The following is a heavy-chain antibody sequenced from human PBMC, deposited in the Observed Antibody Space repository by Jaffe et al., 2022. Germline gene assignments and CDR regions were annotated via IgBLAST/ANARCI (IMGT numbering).Heavy chain of an antibody. D-gene: IGHD6-19*01. CDR3: AILGIAVAGTAFDI. Sequence: EVQLVESGGGLVQPGGSLRLSCAASGFTVSSNYMSWVRQAPGKGLEWVSVIYSGGSTYYADSVKGRFTISRDNSKNTLYLQMNSLRAEDTAVYYCAILGIAVAGTAFDIWGQGTMVTVSS. CDR2: IYSGGST. V-gene: IGHV3-53*04. J-gene: IGHJ3*02. CDR1: GFTVSSNY.